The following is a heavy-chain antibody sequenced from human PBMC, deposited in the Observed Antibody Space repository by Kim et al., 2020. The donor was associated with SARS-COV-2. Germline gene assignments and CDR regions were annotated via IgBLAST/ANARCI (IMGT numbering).Heavy chain of an antibody. J-gene: IGHJ5*02. CDR2: ISYDGSNK. V-gene: IGHV3-30*04. CDR1: GFTFSSYA. CDR3: ARDLMAPCSGGSCWGWFDP. Sequence: GGSLRLSCAASGFTFSSYAMHWVRQAPGKGLEWVAVISYDGSNKYYADSVKGRFTISRDNSKNTLYLQMNSLRAEDTAVYYCARDLMAPCSGGSCWGWFDPWGQGTLVTVSS. D-gene: IGHD2-15*01.